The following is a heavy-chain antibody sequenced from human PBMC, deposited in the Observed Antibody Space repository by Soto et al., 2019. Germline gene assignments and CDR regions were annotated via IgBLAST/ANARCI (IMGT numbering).Heavy chain of an antibody. D-gene: IGHD1-20*01. CDR1: GFSLTIPGMC. J-gene: IGHJ6*02. V-gene: IGHV2-70*13. CDR2: IERDDDDK. Sequence: SGPTLVNPTETLTLTCTFSGFSLTIPGMCVSWIRQPPGKALEWLALIERDDDDKYYSTSLKTRLTISKETRKNQVVLTMANMDPADTGTYYCARSIRGPRRFNGMDVWGPGTTVNVS. CDR3: ARSIRGPRRFNGMDV.